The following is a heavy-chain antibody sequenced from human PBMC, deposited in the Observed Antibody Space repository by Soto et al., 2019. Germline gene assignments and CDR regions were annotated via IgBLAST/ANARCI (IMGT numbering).Heavy chain of an antibody. V-gene: IGHV2-70*01. D-gene: IGHD6-19*01. Sequence: SGPTLVNPTDTLTLPCTLSGFSLSTTGMCVSWIRQPPGKALEWLALIDWNDDRYYSTSLKTRLSISKDASKNQVVLTMANLDHMDTATYFCARLVAVPGLGHDYWGHGTLVTVSS. CDR1: GFSLSTTGMC. CDR3: ARLVAVPGLGHDY. CDR2: IDWNDDR. J-gene: IGHJ4*01.